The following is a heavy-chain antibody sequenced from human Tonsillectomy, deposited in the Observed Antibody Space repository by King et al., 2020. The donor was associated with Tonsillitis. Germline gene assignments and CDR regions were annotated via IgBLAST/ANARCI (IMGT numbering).Heavy chain of an antibody. D-gene: IGHD4-17*01. CDR3: AREVEFMDYGVPDAFDI. CDR2: INSDGSTT. V-gene: IGHV3-74*01. Sequence: VQLVESGGGLVQPGGSLRLSCAASGFTFSIFWMHWVRQAPGKGLVWVVRINSDGSTTSYAVSVKGRFTISRDHAKNTLYLQMNSLRAEDTAVYYCAREVEFMDYGVPDAFDIWGQGTMVTVSS. J-gene: IGHJ3*02. CDR1: GFTFSIFW.